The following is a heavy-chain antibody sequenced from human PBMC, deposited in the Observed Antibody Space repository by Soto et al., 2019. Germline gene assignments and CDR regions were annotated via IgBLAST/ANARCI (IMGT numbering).Heavy chain of an antibody. Sequence: PGGSLRLSCAASGFTFSSYAMSWVRQAPGKGLEWVSAISGSGGSTYYADSVKGRFTISRDNSKNALYLQMNSPRAEDTAVYYCAKAGGPDYYDSSGYYYVPHFDYWGQGTLVTVSS. J-gene: IGHJ4*02. CDR2: ISGSGGST. V-gene: IGHV3-23*01. CDR1: GFTFSSYA. D-gene: IGHD3-22*01. CDR3: AKAGGPDYYDSSGYYYVPHFDY.